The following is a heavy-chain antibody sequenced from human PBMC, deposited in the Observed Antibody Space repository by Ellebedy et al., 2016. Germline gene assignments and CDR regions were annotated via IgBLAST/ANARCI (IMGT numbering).Heavy chain of an antibody. D-gene: IGHD1-1*01. Sequence: SETLSLTCNVSGGSVSSDYWNWIRRPPGKGLEWIGYVFHTGTTNYNPSLKSRVTMSVDTSKSQFSLRLTSVNAADTAVYYCAKWNGGWNAFDVWGQGTMVTVSS. V-gene: IGHV4-59*02. CDR3: AKWNGGWNAFDV. CDR1: GGSVSSDY. J-gene: IGHJ3*01. CDR2: VFHTGTT.